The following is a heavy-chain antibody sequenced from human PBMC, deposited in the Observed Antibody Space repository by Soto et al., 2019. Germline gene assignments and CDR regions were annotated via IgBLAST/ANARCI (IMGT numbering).Heavy chain of an antibody. Sequence: DVQLLESGGDSVQPGGSVRLSCAGSGFTFINYAMNWVRQAPGKGLEWVSTISGGGDATFFADSVRGRFTFSRDNSKNTVTLQMNSLGVDDTAVYYCARKVVGSTSRPDYWYFDLWGRCTLVTVSS. CDR2: ISGGGDAT. D-gene: IGHD2-21*01. CDR1: GFTFINYA. CDR3: ARKVVGSTSRPDYWYFDL. J-gene: IGHJ2*01. V-gene: IGHV3-23*01.